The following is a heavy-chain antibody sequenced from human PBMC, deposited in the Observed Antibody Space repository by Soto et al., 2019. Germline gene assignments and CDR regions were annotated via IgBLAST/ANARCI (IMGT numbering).Heavy chain of an antibody. Sequence: QVQLVQSGAEVKKPGSSVKVSCKASGGTFSSYTISWVRQAPGQGLEWMGRIIPILGIANYAQKFQGRVTIPADKPTSTAYMELSSLRSEDTAVYYCASRYDSSDYWGQGTLVTVSS. CDR3: ASRYDSSDY. D-gene: IGHD3-22*01. CDR1: GGTFSSYT. J-gene: IGHJ4*02. V-gene: IGHV1-69*02. CDR2: IIPILGIA.